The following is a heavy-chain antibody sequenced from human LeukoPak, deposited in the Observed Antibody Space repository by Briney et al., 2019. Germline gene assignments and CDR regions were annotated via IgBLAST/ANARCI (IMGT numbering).Heavy chain of an antibody. Sequence: GASVKVSCKASGYTFTSYGISWVRQAPGQGLEWMGWISAYNGNTNYAQKLQGSVTMTTDASTSTAYMELRSLRSDDTAVYYCAGSGHDILTGYYFAWGQGTLVTVSS. CDR2: ISAYNGNT. V-gene: IGHV1-18*04. CDR1: GYTFTSYG. D-gene: IGHD3-9*01. CDR3: AGSGHDILTGYYFA. J-gene: IGHJ4*02.